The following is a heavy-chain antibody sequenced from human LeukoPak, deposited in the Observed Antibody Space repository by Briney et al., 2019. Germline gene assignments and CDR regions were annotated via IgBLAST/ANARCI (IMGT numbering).Heavy chain of an antibody. V-gene: IGHV3-48*01. J-gene: IGHJ3*02. D-gene: IGHD6-13*01. CDR3: ARQQLVPFDAFDI. Sequence: GGSLRLSCAASGFTFSSYSMNWVRQAPGKGLEWVSYISSSSSTIYYADSVKGRFTISRDNAKNSLYLQMNSLRAEDTAVYYCARQQLVPFDAFDIWGQGTMVTVSS. CDR2: ISSSSSTI. CDR1: GFTFSSYS.